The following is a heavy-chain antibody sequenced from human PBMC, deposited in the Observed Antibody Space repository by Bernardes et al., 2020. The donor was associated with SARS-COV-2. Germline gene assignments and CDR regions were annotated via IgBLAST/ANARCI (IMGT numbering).Heavy chain of an antibody. CDR2: INPNSGGT. J-gene: IGHJ5*02. D-gene: IGHD1-26*01. CDR1: GYTFTGYY. V-gene: IGHV1-2*02. Sequence: ASVKVSCKASGYTFTGYYMHWVRQAPGQGLEWMGWINPNSGGTNYAQKFQGRVTMTRDTSISTAYMELSRLRSDDTAVYYCARLLGLSIVGATTGWFDPWGQGTLVTVSS. CDR3: ARLLGLSIVGATTGWFDP.